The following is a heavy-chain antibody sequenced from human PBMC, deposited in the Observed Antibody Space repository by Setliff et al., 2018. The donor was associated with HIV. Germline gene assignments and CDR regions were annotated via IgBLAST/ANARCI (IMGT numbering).Heavy chain of an antibody. J-gene: IGHJ1*01. V-gene: IGHV4-61*01. CDR3: ARASRKLTDYDYVWGSYRGPAEYFQH. D-gene: IGHD3-16*02. CDR1: GGSISSGSYY. Sequence: SETLSLTCTVSGGSISSGSYYWSWIRQPPGKGLEWIGYIYYSGSTNYNPSLKSRVTISVDTSKNQFSLKLSSVTAADTAVYYCARASRKLTDYDYVWGSYRGPAEYFQHWGQGTPVTVSS. CDR2: IYYSGST.